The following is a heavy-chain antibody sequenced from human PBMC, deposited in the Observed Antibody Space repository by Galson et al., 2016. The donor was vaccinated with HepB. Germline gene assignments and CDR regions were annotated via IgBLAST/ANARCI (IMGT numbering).Heavy chain of an antibody. CDR2: IYSGGNT. CDR1: GFTVSSNY. Sequence: SLRLSCAASGFTVSSNYMSWVRQAPGKGLEWVSVIYSGGNTYYDDSVMGRFTISRDNSKNTLYLQMNTLRAEDTAVYYCARDQATLWSGYYHNYYYGMDVWGQGTTVTVSS. CDR3: ARDQATLWSGYYHNYYYGMDV. J-gene: IGHJ6*02. V-gene: IGHV3-66*01. D-gene: IGHD3-3*01.